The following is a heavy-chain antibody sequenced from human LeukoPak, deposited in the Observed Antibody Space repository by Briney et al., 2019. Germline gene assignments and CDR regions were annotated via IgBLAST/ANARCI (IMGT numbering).Heavy chain of an antibody. Sequence: SVKVSCKASGGTFSSYAISGVRQAPGQGLEWMGRIIPIFGIANYAQKFQGRVTITADKSTSTAYMELSSLRSEDTAVYYCALNRVAHDAFDIWGQGTMVTVSS. J-gene: IGHJ3*02. D-gene: IGHD1-14*01. CDR3: ALNRVAHDAFDI. V-gene: IGHV1-69*04. CDR1: GGTFSSYA. CDR2: IIPIFGIA.